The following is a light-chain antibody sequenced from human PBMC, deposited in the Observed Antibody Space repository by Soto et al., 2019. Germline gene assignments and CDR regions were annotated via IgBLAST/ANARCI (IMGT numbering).Light chain of an antibody. V-gene: IGKV1-6*01. J-gene: IGKJ4*01. CDR2: AAS. Sequence: AIQMTQSPSSLSASVGDRVTITCRASQGIRHYLGWYQQKPGKAPKLLIYAASSLQSGVPSRFSGSGSGTDFTLTISSLQTEDFATYYCLQDYNYPLTCGGGTKVEIK. CDR3: LQDYNYPLT. CDR1: QGIRHY.